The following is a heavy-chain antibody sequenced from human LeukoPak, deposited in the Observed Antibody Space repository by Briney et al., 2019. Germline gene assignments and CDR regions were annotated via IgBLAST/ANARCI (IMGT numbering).Heavy chain of an antibody. D-gene: IGHD2-21*02. V-gene: IGHV3-73*01. CDR1: GFTFSGSA. Sequence: PGGSLRLSCAASGFTFSGSAMHWVRQASGKGLEWVGRIRSKANSYATAYAASVKGRFTISRDDSKNTAYLQMNSLKTEDTAVYYCTRVTPKIHYYMDVWGKGTTVTISS. CDR2: IRSKANSYAT. J-gene: IGHJ6*03. CDR3: TRVTPKIHYYMDV.